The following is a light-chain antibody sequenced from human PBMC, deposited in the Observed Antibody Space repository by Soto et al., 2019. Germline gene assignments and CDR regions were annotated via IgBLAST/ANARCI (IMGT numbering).Light chain of an antibody. J-gene: IGKJ4*01. CDR2: KAS. CDR3: QQYERYPMT. CDR1: QSISHC. Sequence: DSQMTQFPSTLSASVGDRVTITCRASQSISHCLAWYQQKPGKAPKILIYKASTLQSGVPPRFSGSGSGTEFTLTISSLQPDDFATYYCQQYERYPMTFGGGTKVEIK. V-gene: IGKV1-5*03.